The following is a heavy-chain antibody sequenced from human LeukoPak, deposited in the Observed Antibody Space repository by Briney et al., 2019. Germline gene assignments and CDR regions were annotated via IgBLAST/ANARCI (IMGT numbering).Heavy chain of an antibody. D-gene: IGHD3-10*01. Sequence: GASVKVSCKASGYTFTSYYMHWVRQAPGQGLEWMGIINLSGGSTSYAQKFQGRVTMTRDTSTSTVYMELSSLRSEDTAVYYCARDGRYYGSGSYYKGDAFDIWGQGTMVTVSS. CDR2: INLSGGST. CDR3: ARDGRYYGSGSYYKGDAFDI. V-gene: IGHV1-46*01. J-gene: IGHJ3*02. CDR1: GYTFTSYY.